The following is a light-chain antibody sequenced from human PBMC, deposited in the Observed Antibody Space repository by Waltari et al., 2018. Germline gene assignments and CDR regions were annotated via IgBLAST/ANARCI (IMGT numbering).Light chain of an antibody. J-gene: IGKJ1*01. CDR1: QSISSY. V-gene: IGKV1-39*01. CDR3: QQSYSTPQT. CDR2: AAS. Sequence: DFQLTQSPSSLSASVGDRVTTTCLASQSISSYLNWYQQKPGKAPKLLIYAASSLQSGVPSRFSGSGSGTDFTLTISSRQTEDFATYYCQQSYSTPQTFGQGTKVEIK.